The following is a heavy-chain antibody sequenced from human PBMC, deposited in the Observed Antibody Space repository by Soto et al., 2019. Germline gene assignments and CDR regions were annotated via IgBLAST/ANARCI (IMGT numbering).Heavy chain of an antibody. V-gene: IGHV1-46*01. CDR3: AREGNSYSGMDV. CDR1: GYTFTSYY. J-gene: IGHJ6*02. Sequence: QVQLMQSGAEVKKPGASVRVSCMASGYTFTSYYMHWVRQAPGQGLEGMGVINPSGGSTTYAQRFQGRVTMTRDTSTSTVYMELSSLRSEDTAVYHCAREGNSYSGMDVWGQGTTVTVSS. CDR2: INPSGGST.